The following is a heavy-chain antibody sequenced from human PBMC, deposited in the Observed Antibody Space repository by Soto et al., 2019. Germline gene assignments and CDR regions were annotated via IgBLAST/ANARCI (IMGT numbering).Heavy chain of an antibody. J-gene: IGHJ4*02. D-gene: IGHD2-8*02. V-gene: IGHV1-2*04. Sequence: ASVKVSCKASGYTFSDYYIHWVRQAPGQGLQWMGCINPKSGDRRYAQMFRGWVFMTRDTSISTAYMEVSGLKSDDTAVYFCARGAEVGIELAAFDQWGQGTLVTVSS. CDR2: INPKSGDR. CDR1: GYTFSDYY. CDR3: ARGAEVGIELAAFDQ.